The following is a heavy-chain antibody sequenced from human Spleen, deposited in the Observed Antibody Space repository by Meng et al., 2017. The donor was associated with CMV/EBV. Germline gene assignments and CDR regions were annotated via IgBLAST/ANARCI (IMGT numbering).Heavy chain of an antibody. Sequence: KASGYTCTSYGFSWVRQAPGQGLEWMGWISAYNGNTNYAQNLQDRVTMTTDTSTGTAYMELRSLRSDDTAVYYCARSLLRFLENLDYWGQGTLVTVSS. V-gene: IGHV1-18*01. CDR2: ISAYNGNT. CDR3: ARSLLRFLENLDY. J-gene: IGHJ4*02. CDR1: GYTCTSYG. D-gene: IGHD3-3*01.